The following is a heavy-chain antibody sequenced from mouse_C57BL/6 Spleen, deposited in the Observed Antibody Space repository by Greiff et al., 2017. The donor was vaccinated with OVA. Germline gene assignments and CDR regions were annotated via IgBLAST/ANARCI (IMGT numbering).Heavy chain of an antibody. Sequence: EVKLVESGGGLVQPKGSLKLSCAASGFSFNTYAMNWVRQAPGKGLEWVARIRSKSNNYATYYADSVKDRFTISRDDSESMLYLQMNNLKTEDTARYYCVRNDYDEWFAYWGQGTLVTVSA. CDR1: GFSFNTYA. D-gene: IGHD2-4*01. CDR2: IRSKSNNYAT. CDR3: VRNDYDEWFAY. J-gene: IGHJ3*01. V-gene: IGHV10-1*01.